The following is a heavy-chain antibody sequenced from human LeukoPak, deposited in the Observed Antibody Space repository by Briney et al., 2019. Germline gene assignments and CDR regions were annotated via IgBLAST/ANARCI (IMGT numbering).Heavy chain of an antibody. CDR3: ARGVRFGELILYYFDY. D-gene: IGHD3-10*01. CDR2: ISSSSSYI. Sequence: PGGSLRLSCAASGFTFSSYSMNWVRQAPGKGLEWVSSISSSSSYIYYADPVKGRFTISRDNAKNSLYLQMNSLRAEDTAVYYCARGVRFGELILYYFDYWGQGTLVTVSS. CDR1: GFTFSSYS. J-gene: IGHJ4*02. V-gene: IGHV3-21*01.